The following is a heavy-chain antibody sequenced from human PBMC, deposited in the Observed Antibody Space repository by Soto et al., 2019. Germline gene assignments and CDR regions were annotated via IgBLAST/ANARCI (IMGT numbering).Heavy chain of an antibody. J-gene: IGHJ1*01. CDR3: ARTGPERWLQLFQH. Sequence: PAARSRTSAADCGSFGVYYLILLRPPPGKGLEWIGEINHSGSTNYNPSLKSRVTISVDTSKNQFSLKLSSVTAADTAVYYCARTGPERWLQLFQHWGQGTLVTGSS. V-gene: IGHV4-34*01. D-gene: IGHD5-12*01. CDR2: INHSGST. CDR1: CGSFGVYY.